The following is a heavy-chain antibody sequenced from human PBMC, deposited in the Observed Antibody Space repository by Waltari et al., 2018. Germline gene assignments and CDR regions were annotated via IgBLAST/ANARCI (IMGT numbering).Heavy chain of an antibody. CDR2: IIPIFGTA. CDR3: ARPGEGGYLDY. J-gene: IGHJ4*02. D-gene: IGHD2-15*01. CDR1: GGTVSNDA. V-gene: IGHV1-69*01. Sequence: QVQPVQSGAEVKKPGSWVKVSCKASGGTVSNDAISGVRQAPGQGLEWVGGIIPIFGTANYAQKFQGRVTITADESTSTAYMELSSLRSEDTAVYYCARPGEGGYLDYWGQGTLVTVSS.